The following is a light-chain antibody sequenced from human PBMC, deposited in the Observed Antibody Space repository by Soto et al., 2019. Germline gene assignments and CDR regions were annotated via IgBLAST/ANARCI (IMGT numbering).Light chain of an antibody. CDR2: TAS. V-gene: IGKV1-9*01. J-gene: IGKJ1*01. CDR3: QQSYSNTQT. Sequence: IHLTQSPSFLSASVGDRVTLTCRASQGISNYLAWYQQKPGKAPILLIHTASTLQSGVPSRFSGSGSGTEFTLTISSLQPEDFATYYCQQSYSNTQTFGQGTKVDIK. CDR1: QGISNY.